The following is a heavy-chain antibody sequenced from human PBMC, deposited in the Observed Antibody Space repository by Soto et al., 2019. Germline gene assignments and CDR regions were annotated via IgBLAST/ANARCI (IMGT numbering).Heavy chain of an antibody. Sequence: EVQLVESGGGLVKPGGSLRLSCAASGFSFSSFTMNWVRQAPGKGLEWVSSISSTGGYIYYADSVEGRFTICRDNAKNSLYLQLNSLRVEDTAVYYCARAYDTGLVSAAIRGADFDYWGQVNLVSVSS. CDR2: ISSTGGYI. CDR3: ARAYDTGLVSAAIRGADFDY. D-gene: IGHD2-2*02. J-gene: IGHJ4*02. V-gene: IGHV3-21*01. CDR1: GFSFSSFT.